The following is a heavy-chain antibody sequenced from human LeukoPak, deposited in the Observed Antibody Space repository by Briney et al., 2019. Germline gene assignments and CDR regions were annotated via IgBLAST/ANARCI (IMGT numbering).Heavy chain of an antibody. CDR1: GFTFSSYS. Sequence: PGGSLRLSCAASGFTFSSYSMNWVRQAPGKELEWVSSISSSSSYIYYADSVKGRFTISRDNAKNSLYLQMNSLRAEDTAVYYCAREIDFDWLLSYYFDYWGQGTLVTVSS. V-gene: IGHV3-21*01. D-gene: IGHD3-9*01. CDR3: AREIDFDWLLSYYFDY. CDR2: ISSSSSYI. J-gene: IGHJ4*02.